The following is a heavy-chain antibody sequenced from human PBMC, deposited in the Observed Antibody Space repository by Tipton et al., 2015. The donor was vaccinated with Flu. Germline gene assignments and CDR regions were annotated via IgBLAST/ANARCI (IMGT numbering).Heavy chain of an antibody. D-gene: IGHD5-18*01. CDR2: ISSSGSTV. V-gene: IGHV3-48*03. Sequence: SLRLSCAASGFTFSSYEMNWVRQAPGKGLKWVSYISSSGSTVYYADSVKGRFTISRDNAKNSLYLQMNSLRAEDTAVYYCARGSPDLSWIQLWAVDYWGQGTLVTVSS. CDR3: ARGSPDLSWIQLWAVDY. CDR1: GFTFSSYE. J-gene: IGHJ4*02.